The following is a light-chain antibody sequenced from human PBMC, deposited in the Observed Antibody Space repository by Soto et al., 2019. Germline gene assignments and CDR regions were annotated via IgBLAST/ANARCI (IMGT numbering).Light chain of an antibody. CDR2: DVS. CDR3: CSYAGSYTWV. CDR1: SSDVGGYNA. V-gene: IGLV2-11*01. J-gene: IGLJ3*02. Sequence: QSVLTQPRSVSGSPGQSVTISCTGTSSDVGGYNAVSWYQQHPGKAPKLMIYDVSKRPSGVPDRFSGSKSGNTASLTISGLHAEDEAEYYCCSYAGSYTWVFGGGTKLTVL.